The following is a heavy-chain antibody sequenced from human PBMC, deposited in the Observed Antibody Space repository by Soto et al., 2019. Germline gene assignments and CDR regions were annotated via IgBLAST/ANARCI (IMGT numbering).Heavy chain of an antibody. CDR2: INPILSMS. CDR1: GDTFAFYS. J-gene: IGHJ4*02. D-gene: IGHD3-10*01. V-gene: IGHV1-69*02. CDR3: ATSYGSGYRAFDY. Sequence: QVQLVQSGAEVKRPGSSVKVSCKASGDTFAFYSINWVRQAPGLGLEWMGRINPILSMSNYAQRFQGRVTMTADKSTSTAYMVLNSLRSEVTGMYYCATSYGSGYRAFDYWGQGALVTVSS.